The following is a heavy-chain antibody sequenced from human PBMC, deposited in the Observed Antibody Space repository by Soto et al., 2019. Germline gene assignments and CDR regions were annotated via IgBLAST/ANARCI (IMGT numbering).Heavy chain of an antibody. J-gene: IGHJ4*02. CDR1: GFTFSSYA. CDR3: VRDSGWYVLDS. CDR2: IRQSGSNT. D-gene: IGHD6-19*01. V-gene: IGHV3-7*01. Sequence: GGSLRLSCAASGFTFSSYAMSWVRQAPGKGLEWVANIRQSGSNTYYADSVKGRFTIARDNAKNSLYLQMSSLRAEDTAVYYCVRDSGWYVLDSWGQGTLVT.